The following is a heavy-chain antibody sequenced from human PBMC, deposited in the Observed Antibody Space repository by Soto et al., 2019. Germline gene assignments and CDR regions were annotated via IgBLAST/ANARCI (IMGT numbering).Heavy chain of an antibody. V-gene: IGHV3-23*01. J-gene: IGHJ6*02. CDR2: ISGSGGST. D-gene: IGHD2-15*01. CDR3: AKDLPVSPPDIVVVVVSYYGMDV. Sequence: PGGSLRLSCAASGFTFSSYAMSWVRQAPGKGLEWVSAISGSGGSTYYADSVKGRFTISRDNSKNTLYLQMNSLRAEDTAVYYCAKDLPVSPPDIVVVVVSYYGMDVWGQGTTVTVSS. CDR1: GFTFSSYA.